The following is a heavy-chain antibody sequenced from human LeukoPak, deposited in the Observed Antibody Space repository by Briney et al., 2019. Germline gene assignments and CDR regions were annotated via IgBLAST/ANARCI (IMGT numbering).Heavy chain of an antibody. D-gene: IGHD6-6*01. Sequence: GASVKVSCKASGYTFTSYGISWVRQAPGQGLEWMGWISAYNGNTNYAQKLQGRVTMTTDTSTSTAYMELRSLRSDDTAVYYCARLYSSSSRGYYYYYMDVWGKGPRSPSP. CDR1: GYTFTSYG. V-gene: IGHV1-18*01. CDR3: ARLYSSSSRGYYYYYMDV. J-gene: IGHJ6*03. CDR2: ISAYNGNT.